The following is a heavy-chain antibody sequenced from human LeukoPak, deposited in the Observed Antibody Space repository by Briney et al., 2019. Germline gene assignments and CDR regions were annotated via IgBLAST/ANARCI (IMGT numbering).Heavy chain of an antibody. J-gene: IGHJ4*02. V-gene: IGHV3-7*03. CDR3: ARDRDYYDSSGCSDY. Sequence: GGSLRLSCAASGFTFSSYWMSWVRQAPGKGLEWVANIKQDGSEKYYVDSVKGRFTISRDNAKNSLYLQMNSLRAEDTAVYYCARDRDYYDSSGCSDYWGQGTLVTVSS. CDR1: GFTFSSYW. CDR2: IKQDGSEK. D-gene: IGHD3-22*01.